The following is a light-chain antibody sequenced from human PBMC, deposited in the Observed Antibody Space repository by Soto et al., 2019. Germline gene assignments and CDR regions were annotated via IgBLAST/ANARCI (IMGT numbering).Light chain of an antibody. Sequence: DIQMTQSPSSLSVSVGDRGTITCRASQSISSFLNWYQQKPGKAPKLLIYDSSNLQSGVPSRCSGSGSGTDFTHTISRLQPEDFATYYCQQCYITPYTFGQGTKVQIK. J-gene: IGKJ2*01. CDR2: DSS. CDR1: QSISSF. CDR3: QQCYITPYT. V-gene: IGKV1-39*01.